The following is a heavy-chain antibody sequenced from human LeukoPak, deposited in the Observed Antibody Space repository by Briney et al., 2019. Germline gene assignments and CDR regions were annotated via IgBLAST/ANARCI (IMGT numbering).Heavy chain of an antibody. J-gene: IGHJ5*02. Sequence: SETLSLTCAVYGGSFSGYCWSWIRQPPGKGLEWIGEINHSGSTNYNPSLKSRVTISVDTSKNQFSLKLSSVTAADTAVYYCARGRELRWFDPWGQGTLVTVSS. CDR1: GGSFSGYC. D-gene: IGHD1-26*01. V-gene: IGHV4-34*01. CDR2: INHSGST. CDR3: ARGRELRWFDP.